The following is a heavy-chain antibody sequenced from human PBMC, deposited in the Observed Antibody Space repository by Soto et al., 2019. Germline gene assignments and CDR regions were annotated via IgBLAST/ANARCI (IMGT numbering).Heavy chain of an antibody. J-gene: IGHJ4*02. CDR3: ARGLNRMPFGFDY. V-gene: IGHV4-59*01. D-gene: IGHD3-3*01. CDR2: IYYTGNT. CDR1: GDSISSYY. Sequence: NPSETLSLTCNVSGDSISSYYWSWIRQPPGKRLEWVGYIYYTGNTNYNPSLKSRVTISEDRSKNQLSLKLTSVTAADTAVYYCARGLNRMPFGFDYWGQGTLVTAPQ.